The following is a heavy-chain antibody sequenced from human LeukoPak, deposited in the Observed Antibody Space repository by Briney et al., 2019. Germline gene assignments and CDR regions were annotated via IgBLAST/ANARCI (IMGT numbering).Heavy chain of an antibody. CDR3: ARGNPSGSSAAFDY. Sequence: SETLSLTCAVYGGSFSGYYWSWIRQPPGKGLEWIGEINHSGSTNCNPSLKSRVTISVDTSKNQFSLKLSSVTAADTAVYYCARGNPSGSSAAFDYWGQGTLVTVSS. J-gene: IGHJ4*02. CDR1: GGSFSGYY. V-gene: IGHV4-34*01. D-gene: IGHD1-26*01. CDR2: INHSGST.